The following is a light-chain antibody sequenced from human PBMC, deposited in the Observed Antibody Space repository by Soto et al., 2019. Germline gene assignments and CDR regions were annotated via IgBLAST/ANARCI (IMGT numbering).Light chain of an antibody. CDR3: ETWDINTHVV. Sequence: QPVLTQSSSASASLGSSVKLTCTLSSGHSSYIIAWHQEQPGKAPRYLMKLEGSGSYNKGSGVPDRFSGSSSGADRYLTISNLQFEDEADYYCETWDINTHVVFGGGTKLTVL. V-gene: IGLV4-60*02. CDR1: SGHSSYI. J-gene: IGLJ2*01. CDR2: LEGSGSY.